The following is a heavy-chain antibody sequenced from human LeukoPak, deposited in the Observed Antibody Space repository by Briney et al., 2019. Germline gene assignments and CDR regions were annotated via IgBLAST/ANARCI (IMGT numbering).Heavy chain of an antibody. CDR3: AKFTGRTVTTEDDMDV. CDR1: GFTFSSYS. J-gene: IGHJ6*02. Sequence: GGSLRLSCAASGFTFSSYSMNWVRQAPGKGLEWVSAISGSGGSTYYADSAKGRFTISRDNSKNTLYLQMNSLRAEDTAVYYCAKFTGRTVTTEDDMDVWGQGTTVTVSS. V-gene: IGHV3-23*01. CDR2: ISGSGGST. D-gene: IGHD4-17*01.